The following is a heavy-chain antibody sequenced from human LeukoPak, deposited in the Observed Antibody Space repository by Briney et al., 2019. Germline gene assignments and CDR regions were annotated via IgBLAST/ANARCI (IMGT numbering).Heavy chain of an antibody. J-gene: IGHJ5*02. D-gene: IGHD3-22*01. Sequence: SETLSLTCTVSGGSISSYYWSWIRQPPGKGLEWIGYIYYSGSINYNPSLKSRVTISVDTSKNQFSLKLSSVTAADTAVYYCARGGYYDSSGYYRIDNWFDPWGQGTLVTVSS. V-gene: IGHV4-59*01. CDR3: ARGGYYDSSGYYRIDNWFDP. CDR1: GGSISSYY. CDR2: IYYSGSI.